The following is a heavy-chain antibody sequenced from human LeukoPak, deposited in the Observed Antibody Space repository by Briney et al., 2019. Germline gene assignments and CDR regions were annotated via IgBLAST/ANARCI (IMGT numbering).Heavy chain of an antibody. Sequence: GGSLRLSCAASGFTFSSYAMSWVRQAPGKGLEWVSAISGSGGSTYYADSVKGRFTISRDNSKNTLYLQMNSLRAEDTAVYYCAKDPAHYIVGATPSYCFDYWGQGTLVTVSS. CDR3: AKDPAHYIVGATPSYCFDY. J-gene: IGHJ4*02. CDR1: GFTFSSYA. CDR2: ISGSGGST. D-gene: IGHD1-26*01. V-gene: IGHV3-23*01.